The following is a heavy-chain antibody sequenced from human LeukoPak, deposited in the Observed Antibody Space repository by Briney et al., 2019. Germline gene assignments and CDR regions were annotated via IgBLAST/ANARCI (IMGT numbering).Heavy chain of an antibody. D-gene: IGHD1-26*01. CDR2: HSSSGSGGNT. CDR1: GVTLGTHA. V-gene: IGHV3-23*01. CDR3: AKDRTVGASYWYFDL. J-gene: IGHJ2*01. Sequence: GLSLRLSCAASGVTLGTHAMSCAPQAPGKGLEWGSDHSSSGSGGNTYYAAPVKGRITISRDSSKNTLFLHMNTRRAEDTAIYYCAKDRTVGASYWYFDLWGRGTLVTVSS.